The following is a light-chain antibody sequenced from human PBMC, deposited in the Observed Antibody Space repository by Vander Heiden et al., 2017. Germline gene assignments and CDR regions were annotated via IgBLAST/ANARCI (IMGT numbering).Light chain of an antibody. V-gene: IGLV2-8*01. Sequence: QSALTQPPSASGSPGQSLTISCTGTSSDIGGYNYVSWYQQHPGKAPKLMIYEVTKRPSGVPDRFSGSKYGNTASLTVSGLQAEDEADYYCSSYAGSVLFGGGTKLTVL. CDR3: SSYAGSVL. CDR1: SSDIGGYNY. CDR2: EVT. J-gene: IGLJ2*01.